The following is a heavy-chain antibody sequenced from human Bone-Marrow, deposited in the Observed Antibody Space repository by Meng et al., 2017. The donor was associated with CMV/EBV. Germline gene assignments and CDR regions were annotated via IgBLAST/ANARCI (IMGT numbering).Heavy chain of an antibody. V-gene: IGHV3-30*02. CDR1: GFTFSSYW. CDR2: IRYDGSNK. D-gene: IGHD6-6*01. CDR3: AKARLAYRSSSRNVGYFDY. J-gene: IGHJ4*02. Sequence: GGSLRLSCAVSGFTFSSYWMHWVRQAQGKGLEWVEFIRYDGSNKYYADSVKGRFTISRDNSKNTLYLQMNSLRAEDTAVYYCAKARLAYRSSSRNVGYFDYWGQGTLVTVSS.